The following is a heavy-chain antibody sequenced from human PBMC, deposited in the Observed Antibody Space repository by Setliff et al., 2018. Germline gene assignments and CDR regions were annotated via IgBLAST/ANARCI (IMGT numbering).Heavy chain of an antibody. V-gene: IGHV1-69*10. J-gene: IGHJ6*03. Sequence: SVKVSCKASGGTLSTLAITWVRQAPGQGLEWMGGTIPLLPLPNYAVKFQGRLTITADKSTDTAYMELSSLRSEDTAVYYCARSAITGTTRKYYYYMDVWGQGATVTVSS. CDR2: TIPLLPLP. D-gene: IGHD1-7*01. CDR1: GGTLSTLA. CDR3: ARSAITGTTRKYYYYMDV.